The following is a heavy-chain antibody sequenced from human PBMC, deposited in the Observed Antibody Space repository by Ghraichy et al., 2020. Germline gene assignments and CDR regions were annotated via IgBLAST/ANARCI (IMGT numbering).Heavy chain of an antibody. CDR2: ISSSGGNT. V-gene: IGHV3-64D*06. J-gene: IGHJ4*02. CDR1: GFTLSSYS. Sequence: GESLNISCSASGFTLSSYSMHWVRQAPGKGLEYVSAISSSGGNTYYADSVKGRFTISRDSYKNTLYLQMSSLRFDDTAVYYCLKGDHLDYWGQGTLVTVSS. D-gene: IGHD1-1*01. CDR3: LKGDHLDY.